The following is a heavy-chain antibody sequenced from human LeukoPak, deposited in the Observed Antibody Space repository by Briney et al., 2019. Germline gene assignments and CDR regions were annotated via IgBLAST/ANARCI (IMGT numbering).Heavy chain of an antibody. CDR2: IYYSGST. CDR3: ARSRDGYSFDY. V-gene: IGHV4-59*01. J-gene: IGHJ4*02. CDR1: GGSISSYY. D-gene: IGHD5-24*01. Sequence: SETLSLTCTVSGGSISSYYWSWIRQPPGKGLEWIGYIYYSGSTNYNPSLKSRVTISVDTSKNQFSLKLSSVTAADTAVYYCARSRDGYSFDYWGQGTLVTVSS.